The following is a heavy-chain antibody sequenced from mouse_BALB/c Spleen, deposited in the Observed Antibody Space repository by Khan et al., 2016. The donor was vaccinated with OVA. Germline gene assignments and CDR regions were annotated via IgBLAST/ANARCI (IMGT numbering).Heavy chain of an antibody. V-gene: IGHV5-6*01. CDR2: ISSDGDYT. CDR1: GFTSSPYS. J-gene: IGHJ3*01. D-gene: IGHD4-1*01. Sequence: EVQLQESGGDLVKSGGSLKLSCAASGFTSSPYSMSWVRQTPDKRLEWVATISSDGDYTYYPDSVKGRFNISRDNAKNTLYLQMSSLKSEDTAIYYCATHLTGSFAYWGQGTLVTVSA. CDR3: ATHLTGSFAY.